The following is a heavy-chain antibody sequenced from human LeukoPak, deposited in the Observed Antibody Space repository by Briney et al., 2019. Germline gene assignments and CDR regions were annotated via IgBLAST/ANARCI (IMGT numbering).Heavy chain of an antibody. CDR3: AKTYPRVTMARGVIINEPFDY. J-gene: IGHJ4*02. V-gene: IGHV4-59*12. CDR1: GGSISDYY. D-gene: IGHD3-10*01. Sequence: SETLSLTCTVSGGSISDYYWSWIRQPPGKGLEWIGYFSNSGTNDYNPSLKGRVTMSVDTSKNQFSLKLSSVTAADTAVYYCAKTYPRVTMARGVIINEPFDYWGQGTLVTVSS. CDR2: FSNSGTN.